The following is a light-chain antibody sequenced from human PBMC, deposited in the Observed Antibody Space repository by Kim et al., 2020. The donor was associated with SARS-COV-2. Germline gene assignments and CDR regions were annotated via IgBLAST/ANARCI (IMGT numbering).Light chain of an antibody. CDR2: ATS. Sequence: SPEETAPPSCTASQSVSTAYLVWYQQKVGQAPRLLLFATSSRAIGVQDSFRGSGSETEFSLTISGLEPDDFAVYYCQQCKTTPLTFGGGTKVYIK. V-gene: IGKV3-20*01. CDR1: QSVSTAY. J-gene: IGKJ4*01. CDR3: QQCKTTPLT.